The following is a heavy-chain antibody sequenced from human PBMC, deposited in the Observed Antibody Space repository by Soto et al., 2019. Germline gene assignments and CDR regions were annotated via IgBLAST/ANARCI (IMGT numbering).Heavy chain of an antibody. D-gene: IGHD3-10*01. CDR3: ARGVEDGSGSGSYGYMDV. V-gene: IGHV1-8*01. CDR2: MTPNSGHT. J-gene: IGHJ6*03. Sequence: QVQLVQSGAEVRKPGASVKVSCKASGYTFSSFDINWVRQAAGHGLEWMGWMTPNSGHTGYAQKFQGRVTMTRNTSTSTVYMELSSLTSEDTAVYYCARGVEDGSGSGSYGYMDVGGRGTTVTVSS. CDR1: GYTFSSFD.